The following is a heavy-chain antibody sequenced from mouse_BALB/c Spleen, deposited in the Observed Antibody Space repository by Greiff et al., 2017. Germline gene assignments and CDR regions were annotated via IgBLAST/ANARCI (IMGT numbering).Heavy chain of an antibody. CDR1: GFSLTSYG. J-gene: IGHJ1*01. D-gene: IGHD1-1*01. CDR2: IWGDGST. CDR3: GERDCDSRSDWYFDG. Sequence: QVYVMQSGPGLVAPSQCLSITCTVSGFSLTSYGVCWVRQPPGKGLEWLGVIWGDGSTNYHSALISGLSISKDNTKSQFFLKLKSLQTDDTATYYYGERDCDSRSDWYFDGWGAGTTVTVSS. V-gene: IGHV2-3*01.